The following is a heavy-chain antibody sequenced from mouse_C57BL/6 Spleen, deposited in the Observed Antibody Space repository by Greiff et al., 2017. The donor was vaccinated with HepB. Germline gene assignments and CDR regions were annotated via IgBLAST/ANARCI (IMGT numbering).Heavy chain of an antibody. Sequence: DVKLQESGGGLVKPGGSLKLSCAASGFTFSSYAMSWVRQTPEKRLEWVATISDGGSYTYYPDNVKSRFTISRDNAKNNLYLQMSHLKSEDTAMYYCARDSGSSSTPGYFDVWGTGTTVTVSS. J-gene: IGHJ1*03. CDR3: ARDSGSSSTPGYFDV. V-gene: IGHV5-4*01. CDR1: GFTFSSYA. D-gene: IGHD2-10*02. CDR2: ISDGGSYT.